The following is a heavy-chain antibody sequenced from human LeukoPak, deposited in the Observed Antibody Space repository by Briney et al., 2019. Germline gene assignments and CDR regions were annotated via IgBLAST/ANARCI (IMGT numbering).Heavy chain of an antibody. V-gene: IGHV3-74*01. CDR3: ARGGGYSYAAFDY. J-gene: IGHJ4*02. Sequence: GGSLRLSCAASGFTFSTYAMSWVRQAPWKGLVWVSRINSDGSSTSYADSVKGRFTISRDNAKNTLYLQMNSLRDEDTAVYYCARGGGYSYAAFDYWGQGTLVTVSS. D-gene: IGHD5-18*01. CDR1: GFTFSTYA. CDR2: INSDGSST.